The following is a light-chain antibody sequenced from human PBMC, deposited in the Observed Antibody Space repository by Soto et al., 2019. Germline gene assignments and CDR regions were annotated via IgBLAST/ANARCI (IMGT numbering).Light chain of an antibody. J-gene: IGKJ3*01. CDR1: QSVSSSY. CDR2: DAS. Sequence: EIVLTQSPGTLSLSPGERATLSCRASQSVSSSYLAWYQQKPGQAPRLLIYDASSRATGIPDRFSGSGSGTDFTLTISRLEPEDFAVYYCQQYGNSPFAFGPGTKVHIK. V-gene: IGKV3-20*01. CDR3: QQYGNSPFA.